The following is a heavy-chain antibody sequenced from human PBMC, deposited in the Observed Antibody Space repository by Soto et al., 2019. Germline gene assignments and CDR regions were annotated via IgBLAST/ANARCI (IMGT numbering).Heavy chain of an antibody. D-gene: IGHD1-1*01. V-gene: IGHV1-2*04. CDR1: GYTFTSAD. J-gene: IGHJ6*03. CDR2: INPNSGGT. Sequence: GASVKVSCKASGYTFTSADINWVRQTTGQGLEWMGWINPNSGGTNYAQKFQGWVTMTRDTSINTAYMELSRLRSDDTAVYYCARALGNWNDGDQYYMDVWGKGTTVTVS. CDR3: ARALGNWNDGDQYYMDV.